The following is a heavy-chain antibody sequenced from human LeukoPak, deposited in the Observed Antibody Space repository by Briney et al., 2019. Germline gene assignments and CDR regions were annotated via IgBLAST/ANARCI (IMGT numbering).Heavy chain of an antibody. D-gene: IGHD6-13*01. V-gene: IGHV4-59*11. CDR2: IYYSGST. J-gene: IGHJ5*02. Sequence: SETLSLTCTVSGGSISNHYWSWIRQPPGKGLEWIGYIYYSGSTNYNPSLKSRVTISVDTSKNKFSLNLTSVTAADTAVYYCARGGAAGYNWFDPWGQGTLVTVSS. CDR1: GGSISNHY. CDR3: ARGGAAGYNWFDP.